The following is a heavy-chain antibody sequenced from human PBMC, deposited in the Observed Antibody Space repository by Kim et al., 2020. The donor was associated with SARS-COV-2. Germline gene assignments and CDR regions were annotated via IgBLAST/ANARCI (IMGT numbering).Heavy chain of an antibody. CDR3: ARLRATKRGTAMGCFDY. CDR2: IYYSGST. D-gene: IGHD5-18*01. V-gene: IGHV4-39*01. J-gene: IGHJ4*02. CDR1: GGSISSSSDY. Sequence: SETLSLTCTVSGGSISSSSDYWGWIRQPPGKGLEWIGSIYYSGSTYYNPSLKSRVTISVDTTKNQFSLKLSSVTAADTAVYYCARLRATKRGTAMGCFDYWGQGTLVTVSS.